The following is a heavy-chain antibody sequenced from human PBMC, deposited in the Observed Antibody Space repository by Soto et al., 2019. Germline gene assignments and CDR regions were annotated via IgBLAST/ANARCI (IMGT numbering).Heavy chain of an antibody. CDR1: GYTFTPHY. CDR2: INPSGGST. J-gene: IGHJ4*02. Sequence: ASMKGSCKASGYTFTPHYMHWVRQAPGQGLEWMGIINPSGGSTSYAQKFQGRVTMIRDTSTSTVYMELSSLRSEDTAVYYCARAPGREPKGGLDYWGQGTLVTVSS. D-gene: IGHD3-16*01. V-gene: IGHV1-46*01. CDR3: ARAPGREPKGGLDY.